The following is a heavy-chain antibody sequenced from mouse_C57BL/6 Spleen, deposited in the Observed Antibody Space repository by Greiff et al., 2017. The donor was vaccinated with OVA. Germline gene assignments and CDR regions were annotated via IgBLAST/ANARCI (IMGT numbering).Heavy chain of an antibody. CDR3: ARDGYGSIDY. CDR2: ISYDGSN. J-gene: IGHJ2*01. V-gene: IGHV3-6*01. Sequence: EVKLVESGPGLVKPSQSLSLTCSVTGYSITSGYYWNWIRQFPGNKLEWMGYISYDGSNNYNPSLKNRISITRDTSKNQFFLKLNSVTTEDTATYYCARDGYGSIDYWGQGTTLTVSS. D-gene: IGHD2-10*02. CDR1: GYSITSGYY.